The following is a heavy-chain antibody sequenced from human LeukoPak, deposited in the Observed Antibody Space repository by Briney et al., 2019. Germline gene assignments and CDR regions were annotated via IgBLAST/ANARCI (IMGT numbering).Heavy chain of an antibody. CDR3: ALTFWSGTPVDY. D-gene: IGHD3-3*01. CDR1: GYTFTSYD. Sequence: ASVKVSCKASGYTFTSYDINWVRQATGQGLEWMGRINPNSGGTNYAQKFQGRVTMTRDTSISTAYMELSRLRSDDTAVYYCALTFWSGTPVDYWGQGTLVTVSS. V-gene: IGHV1-2*06. CDR2: INPNSGGT. J-gene: IGHJ4*02.